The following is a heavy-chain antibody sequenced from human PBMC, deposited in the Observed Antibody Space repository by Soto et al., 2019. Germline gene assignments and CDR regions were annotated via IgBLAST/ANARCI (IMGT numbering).Heavy chain of an antibody. Sequence: PSETLSLTCAVYGGSFSGYYWSWIRQPPGKGLEWIGEINHSGSTDYNPSLKSRVTISVDTSKNQFSLKLSPVTAADTAVYYCARDQLTALFDSWRQATLVPVSP. V-gene: IGHV4-34*01. D-gene: IGHD1-1*01. CDR3: ARDQLTALFDS. CDR2: INHSGST. J-gene: IGHJ5*01. CDR1: GGSFSGYY.